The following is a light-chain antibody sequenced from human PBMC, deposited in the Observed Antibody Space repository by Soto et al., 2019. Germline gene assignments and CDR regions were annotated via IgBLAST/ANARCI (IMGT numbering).Light chain of an antibody. CDR2: GAS. V-gene: IGKV3-15*01. J-gene: IGKJ1*01. CDR1: QSIGTD. CDR3: QHYNLWPT. Sequence: EIVMTQSPATLSVSPGERATLSCRASQSIGTDLAWYQQKPGRAPRLLIHGASTRATGIPARFSGSGSGTQFSLTISSLQSEDFAIYYCQHYNLWPTFGQWTKVEIK.